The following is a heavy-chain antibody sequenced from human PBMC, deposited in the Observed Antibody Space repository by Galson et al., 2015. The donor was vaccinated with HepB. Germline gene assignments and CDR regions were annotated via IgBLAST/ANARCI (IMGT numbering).Heavy chain of an antibody. CDR3: AREGSAKKLDY. CDR1: GFTVSTSS. D-gene: IGHD1-26*01. CDR2: ISFAGDKK. V-gene: IGHV3-30-3*01. J-gene: IGHJ4*02. Sequence: SLRLSCAAFGFTVSTSSMHWIRQAPGKGLEWVALISFAGDKKHYTDSVKGRFIISRDNSKNTLYLEMNSLTTDDMAVYYCAREGSAKKLDYWGQGALVSVSS.